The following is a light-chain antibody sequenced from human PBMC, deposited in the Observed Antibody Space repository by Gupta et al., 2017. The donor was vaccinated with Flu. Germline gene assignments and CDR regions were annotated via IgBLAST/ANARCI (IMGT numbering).Light chain of an antibody. J-gene: IGKJ2*01. CDR3: QQYNWYPYT. V-gene: IGKV1-5*03. Sequence: PSTLAASVGDRVTITCRATQSRSRWLAWYQQKPGKAPNLLIDKGSSLESRVPSRCSGRGSGTEFTLTISSLQPDDVATYYCQQYNWYPYTFGQGTKLDIK. CDR2: KGS. CDR1: QSRSRW.